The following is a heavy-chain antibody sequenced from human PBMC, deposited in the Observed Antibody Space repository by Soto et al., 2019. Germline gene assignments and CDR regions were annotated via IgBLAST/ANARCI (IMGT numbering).Heavy chain of an antibody. CDR3: ARDHYYDSRGYTQFDY. V-gene: IGHV3-23*01. CDR1: GFNFSNYA. Sequence: EVQLLESGGGLVQPGGSLRLSCEASGFNFSNYAMSWVRQAPGKGLEWVSAIVGSGTNTYYAASVRGRFTISRDNSKNTVFLQVNRLRAEDTVVYYCARDHYYDSRGYTQFDYWGQGTLVTVSS. CDR2: IVGSGTNT. D-gene: IGHD3-22*01. J-gene: IGHJ4*02.